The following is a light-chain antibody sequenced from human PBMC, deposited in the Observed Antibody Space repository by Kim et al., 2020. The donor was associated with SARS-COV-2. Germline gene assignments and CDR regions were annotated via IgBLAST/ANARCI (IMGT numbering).Light chain of an antibody. CDR2: DVT. Sequence: LTQPASVSGSPGQSITISCTGTSSDVGGYNYVSWYQQHPGKAPKLLIYDVTKRPSGVSNRFSGSKSGNTASLTISGLQAEDEADYYCSSYTSSITCVFGTGTKVTVL. CDR1: SSDVGGYNY. J-gene: IGLJ1*01. V-gene: IGLV2-14*01. CDR3: SSYTSSITCV.